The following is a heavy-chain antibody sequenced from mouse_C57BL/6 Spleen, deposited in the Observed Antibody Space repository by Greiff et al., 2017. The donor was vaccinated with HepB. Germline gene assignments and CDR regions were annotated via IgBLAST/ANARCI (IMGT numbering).Heavy chain of an antibody. D-gene: IGHD1-1*01. CDR3: TTFTTVVARPYYFDY. Sequence: EVMLVESGAELVRPGASVKLSCTASGFNIKDDYMHWVKQRPEQGLEWIGWIDPENGDTEYASKFQGKATITADTSSNTAYLQLRSLTCEDTAVYYCTTFTTVVARPYYFDYWGQGTTLTVSS. V-gene: IGHV14-4*01. J-gene: IGHJ2*01. CDR1: GFNIKDDY. CDR2: IDPENGDT.